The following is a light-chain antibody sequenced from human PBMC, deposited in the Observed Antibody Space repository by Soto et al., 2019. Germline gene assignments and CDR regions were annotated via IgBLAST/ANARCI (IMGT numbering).Light chain of an antibody. CDR2: YVS. J-gene: IGKJ3*01. CDR3: IQGTHSPYP. V-gene: IGKV2-30*01. CDR1: QSLVYTDGNTY. Sequence: VVMTQSPLSLPVTLGQPASISCRSSQSLVYTDGNTYLNWFHQRPGQSPRRLIYYVSTRGSGVPSNFSANGSATVFPLKLSWVDAEDFRVYSFIQGTHSPYPFGPRTKLVLK.